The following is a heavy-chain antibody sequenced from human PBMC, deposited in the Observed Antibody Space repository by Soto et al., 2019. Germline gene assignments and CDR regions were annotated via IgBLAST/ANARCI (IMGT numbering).Heavy chain of an antibody. J-gene: IGHJ5*02. D-gene: IGHD6-19*01. V-gene: IGHV4-39*01. Sequence: QLQLQESGPGLVKPSETLSLTCTVSGGSISSSSYYWGWIRQPPGKGLEWIGSIYYSGSTYYNPSLKSRVTISVDTSKNQFSLKLSSVTAADTAVYYCARHFSIAVRRGWFDPWGQGTLVTVSS. CDR3: ARHFSIAVRRGWFDP. CDR1: GGSISSSSYY. CDR2: IYYSGST.